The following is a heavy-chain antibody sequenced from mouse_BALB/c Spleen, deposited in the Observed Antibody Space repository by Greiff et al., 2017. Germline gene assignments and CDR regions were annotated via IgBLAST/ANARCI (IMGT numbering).Heavy chain of an antibody. CDR1: GYSITSDYA. CDR2: ISYSGST. CDR3: ARGVLDY. Sequence: DVQLQESGPGLVKPSQSLSLTCTVTGYSITSDYAWNWIRQFPGNKLEWMGYISYSGSTSYNPSLKSRISITRDTSKNQFFLQLNSVTTEDTATYYCARGVLDYWGQGTTLTVSS. V-gene: IGHV3-2*02. D-gene: IGHD2-14*01. J-gene: IGHJ2*01.